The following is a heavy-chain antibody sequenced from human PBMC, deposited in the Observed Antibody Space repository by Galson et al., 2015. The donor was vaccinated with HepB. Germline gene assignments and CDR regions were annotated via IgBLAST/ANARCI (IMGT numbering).Heavy chain of an antibody. CDR2: LYSGGRT. CDR3: ARDPGRVATIGCVDY. CDR1: GFTVSSSY. Sequence: SLRLSCAASGFTVSSSYMSWVRQAPGKGLEWVSALYSGGRTYYADSVKGRFTISRDNSKNTLYLQMNSLRAEDTAVYYCARDPGRVATIGCVDYWGQGTLVTVSS. D-gene: IGHD5-12*01. J-gene: IGHJ4*02. V-gene: IGHV3-53*05.